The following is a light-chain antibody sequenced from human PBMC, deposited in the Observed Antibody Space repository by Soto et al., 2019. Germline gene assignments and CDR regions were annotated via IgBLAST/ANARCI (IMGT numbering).Light chain of an antibody. V-gene: IGKV2D-29*01. Sequence: VMTQTPLSLSVTPGQPASISCKSSQSLLHSNGKTYMYWYLQKPGQPPQLLIFELFNRFSGVPERFSGSGSDTDFTLGISRVEAEDVGVYYCMQSRQVPWTFGQGTKVEI. CDR1: QSLLHSNGKTY. CDR3: MQSRQVPWT. CDR2: ELF. J-gene: IGKJ1*01.